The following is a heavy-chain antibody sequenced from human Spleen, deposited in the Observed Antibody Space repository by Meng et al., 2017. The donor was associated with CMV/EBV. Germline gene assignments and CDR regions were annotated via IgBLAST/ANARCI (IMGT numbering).Heavy chain of an antibody. Sequence: KVSGKASGYTVNDYKRHWVRQAPGQGPEWLGRINWNSGDKNYAQKCQGRDTMTRDTSISTAYMELSSLRSDDTAVYYCVRLAGGVDYWGQGTLVTVSS. D-gene: IGHD3-10*01. V-gene: IGHV1-2*06. CDR2: INWNSGDK. J-gene: IGHJ4*02. CDR3: VRLAGGVDY. CDR1: GYTVNDYK.